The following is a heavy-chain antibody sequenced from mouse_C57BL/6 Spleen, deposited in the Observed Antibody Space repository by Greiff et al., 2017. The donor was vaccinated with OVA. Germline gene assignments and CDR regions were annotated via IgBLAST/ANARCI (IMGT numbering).Heavy chain of an antibody. Sequence: QVQLQQPGAELVMPGASVKLSCKASGYTFTSYWMHWVKQRPGQGPEWVGEIDPSDSYTNYKQKFKGKSTLTVDKSSSTAYMQLSSLTSEDSAVYYCARRGITTVVDYWGQGTTLTVSS. D-gene: IGHD1-1*01. CDR3: ARRGITTVVDY. V-gene: IGHV1-69*01. CDR1: GYTFTSYW. J-gene: IGHJ2*01. CDR2: IDPSDSYT.